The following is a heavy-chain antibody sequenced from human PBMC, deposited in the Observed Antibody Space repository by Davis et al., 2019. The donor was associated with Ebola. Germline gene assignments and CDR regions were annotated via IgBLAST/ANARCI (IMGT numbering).Heavy chain of an antibody. CDR1: GFTVRSTY. Sequence: GGSLRLSCAASGFTVRSTYMSWVRQAPGKGLEWVSVIYSGGTTRYADYADSVKGRFTISRDNSRDTLYLEMNSLRVEDTAVYYCAKEIGRGYTYGDWGQGTLVTVSS. CDR2: IYSGGTTRYA. J-gene: IGHJ4*02. V-gene: IGHV3-53*01. D-gene: IGHD5-18*01. CDR3: AKEIGRGYTYGD.